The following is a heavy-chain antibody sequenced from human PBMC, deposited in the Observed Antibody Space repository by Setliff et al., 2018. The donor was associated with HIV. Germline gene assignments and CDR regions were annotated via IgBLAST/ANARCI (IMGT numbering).Heavy chain of an antibody. Sequence: ASVMVSCKASGYTFTSYAMNWVRQAPGQGLQWMGWINTNTGNPTYAQGFTGRFVFSLDTSVSTAYLQISSLKAEDTAVYYCARGRSGLSSTSDIFDYWGQGTLVTVSS. CDR2: INTNTGNP. J-gene: IGHJ4*02. CDR3: ARGRSGLSSTSDIFDY. V-gene: IGHV7-4-1*02. CDR1: GYTFTSYA. D-gene: IGHD2-2*01.